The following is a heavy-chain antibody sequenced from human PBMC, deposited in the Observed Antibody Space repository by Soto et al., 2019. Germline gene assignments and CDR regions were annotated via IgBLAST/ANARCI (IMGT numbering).Heavy chain of an antibody. Sequence: GGSLRLSCAASGFTFSGYWMHWVRQVPGKGLVWVSRINSDGSSRSYADSVKGRFTISRDNAKNTLHLQMNSLRAEDTAVYYCARVGMGAFDAFDVWGQGTLVTVSS. V-gene: IGHV3-74*01. CDR2: INSDGSSR. J-gene: IGHJ3*01. CDR1: GFTFSGYW. CDR3: ARVGMGAFDAFDV. D-gene: IGHD1-26*01.